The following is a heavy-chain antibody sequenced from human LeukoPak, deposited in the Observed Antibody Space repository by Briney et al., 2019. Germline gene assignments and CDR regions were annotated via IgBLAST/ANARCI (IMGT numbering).Heavy chain of an antibody. CDR3: ARDAGSDYYDSSGNFDY. CDR1: GYTFTGYY. J-gene: IGHJ4*02. Sequence: GASVKVSCKASGYTFTGYYMHWVRQAPGQGLEWMGWINPNSGGTNYAQKLQGRVTMTTDTSTSTAYMELRSLRSDDTAVYYCARDAGSDYYDSSGNFDYWGQGTLVTVSS. V-gene: IGHV1-2*02. CDR2: INPNSGGT. D-gene: IGHD3-22*01.